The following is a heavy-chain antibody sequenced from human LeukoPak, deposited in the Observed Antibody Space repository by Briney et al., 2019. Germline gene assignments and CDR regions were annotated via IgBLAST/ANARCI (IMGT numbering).Heavy chain of an antibody. CDR1: GFTFSSYW. CDR2: INTDGSST. V-gene: IGHV3-74*01. J-gene: IGHJ4*02. D-gene: IGHD3-22*01. Sequence: PGGSLRLSCAASGFTFSSYWMHWVRQAPGKGLVWVSRINTDGSSTTYTDSVKGRFTISRDNSKNTLYLQMNSLRAEDTAVYYCAKDLTPPYYYDSSGARWDYWGQGTLVTVSS. CDR3: AKDLTPPYYYDSSGARWDY.